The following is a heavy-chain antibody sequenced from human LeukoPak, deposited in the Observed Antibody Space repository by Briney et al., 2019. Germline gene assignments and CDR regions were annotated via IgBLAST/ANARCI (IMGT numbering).Heavy chain of an antibody. V-gene: IGHV3-23*01. Sequence: PGGSLGLSCAASGFTFSSYAMSWVRQAPGKGLEWVSAISGSGGSTHYTDPVKGRFTISRDNSKNTLYLQMNSLRAEDTAVYYCARDLRTTFTDYWGQGTLVTVSS. D-gene: IGHD5-12*01. CDR1: GFTFSSYA. CDR3: ARDLRTTFTDY. J-gene: IGHJ4*02. CDR2: ISGSGGST.